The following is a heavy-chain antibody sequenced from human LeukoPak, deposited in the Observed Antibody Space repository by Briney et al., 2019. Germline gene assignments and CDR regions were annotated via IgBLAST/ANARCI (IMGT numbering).Heavy chain of an antibody. J-gene: IGHJ4*02. CDR1: GGSISSYY. Sequence: SETLSLTCTVSGGSISSYYWSWIRQPPGKGLEWIGYIYTSGSTNYNPSLKSRVTISVDTSKNQFSLKLSSVTAADTAVYYCARGRSRPEHYFDYWGQGTLVTVSS. CDR3: ARGRSRPEHYFDY. V-gene: IGHV4-4*09. CDR2: IYTSGST.